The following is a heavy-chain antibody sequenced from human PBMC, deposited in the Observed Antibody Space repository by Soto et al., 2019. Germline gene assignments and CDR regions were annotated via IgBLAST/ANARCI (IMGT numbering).Heavy chain of an antibody. CDR3: ARPRTVATTKGYDY. Sequence: QVQLVQSGAEVKKPGSSVKVSCKASGGTFSNFPFTWVRQAPGQGREWMGGVIPIFGTVTYAQKFQGRVTISADESTSTAYMEMSSLTSEDTAICYCARPRTVATTKGYDYWGQGTLVTVSS. CDR1: GGTFSNFP. D-gene: IGHD1-1*01. J-gene: IGHJ4*02. CDR2: VIPIFGTV. V-gene: IGHV1-69*01.